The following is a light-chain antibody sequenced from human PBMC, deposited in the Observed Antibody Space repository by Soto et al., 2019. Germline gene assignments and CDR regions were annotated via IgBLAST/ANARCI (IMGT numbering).Light chain of an antibody. CDR3: QQSYSTPNT. J-gene: IGKJ2*01. CDR1: QSISSY. V-gene: IGKV1-39*01. CDR2: TAS. Sequence: DIQMTQSPSSLSASVGDRVTITCRASQSISSYLNWYQQKPGKAPILLIYTASSLHTGVPSRFSGSGSGTDFTLTISSLQPEDFATYYCQQSYSTPNTFGQGTKLEIK.